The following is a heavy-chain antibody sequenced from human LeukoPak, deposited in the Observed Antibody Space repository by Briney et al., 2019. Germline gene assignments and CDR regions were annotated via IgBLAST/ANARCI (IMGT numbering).Heavy chain of an antibody. Sequence: SETLSLTCTVSGGSVSSGGYYWTWIRQHPGKGLEWIGYIYYNGNTYYNPSLKSRVTISVDTSKNQLSLKVSSVTAADTAVYYCARTDDYGVQRHDFWDQGTLVTVSS. V-gene: IGHV4-31*03. CDR1: GGSVSSGGYY. CDR2: IYYNGNT. J-gene: IGHJ4*02. CDR3: ARTDDYGVQRHDF. D-gene: IGHD4-17*01.